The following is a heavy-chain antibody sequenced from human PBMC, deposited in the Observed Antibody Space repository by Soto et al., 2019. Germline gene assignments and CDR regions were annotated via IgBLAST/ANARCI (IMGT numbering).Heavy chain of an antibody. CDR3: TKARNNMREAFDI. CDR1: GFTFSSYG. Sequence: QVQLVESGGGVVQPGRSLRLSCAASGFTFSSYGMHWVRQAPGKGLEWVAVISGDGGRNKVYAASVKGRFTISRDNSVNTVHLQMNGLSNEDTAVYYCTKARNNMREAFDIWGQGAMVTVSS. CDR2: ISGDGGRNK. V-gene: IGHV3-30*18. D-gene: IGHD3-16*01. J-gene: IGHJ3*02.